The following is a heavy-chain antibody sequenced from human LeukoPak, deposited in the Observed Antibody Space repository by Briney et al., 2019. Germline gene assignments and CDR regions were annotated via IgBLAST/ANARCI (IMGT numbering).Heavy chain of an antibody. CDR2: ISGSGGST. J-gene: IGHJ4*02. V-gene: IGHV3-23*01. D-gene: IGHD6-19*01. CDR1: GFTFSSYS. Sequence: GGSLRLSCAASGFTFSSYSTNWVRQAPGKGLEWVSAISGSGGSTYYADSVKGRFTISRDNSKNTLYLQMNSLRAEDTAVYYCAREETTGWYIYWGQGTLVTVSS. CDR3: AREETTGWYIY.